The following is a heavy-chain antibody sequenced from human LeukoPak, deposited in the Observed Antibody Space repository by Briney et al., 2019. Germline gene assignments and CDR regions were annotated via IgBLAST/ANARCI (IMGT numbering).Heavy chain of an antibody. CDR1: GFTFSTYA. CDR2: ISGSGDTT. D-gene: IGHD3-9*01. CDR3: AKCARVDWLPIDY. J-gene: IGHJ4*02. V-gene: IGHV3-23*01. Sequence: PGGSLRLSCPASGFTFSTYAMSWVRQAPGKGLEWVSAISGSGDTTSYAVSVKGRFTISRDNSKNTLYLQMNSLRAEDTAVYYCAKCARVDWLPIDYWGQGTLVTVSS.